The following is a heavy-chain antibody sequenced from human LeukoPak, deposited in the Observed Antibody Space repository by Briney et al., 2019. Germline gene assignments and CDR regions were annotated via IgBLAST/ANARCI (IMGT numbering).Heavy chain of an antibody. Sequence: SETLSVTCTVSGGPISSYYWSWIRQPPGNGLEWIGYIYYSGSTNYNPSLKSRVTISVDTSKNQFSLKLSSVTAADTAVYYCARDADSSGWYDYWGQGTLVTVSS. CDR1: GGPISSYY. V-gene: IGHV4-59*01. D-gene: IGHD6-19*01. CDR3: ARDADSSGWYDY. J-gene: IGHJ4*02. CDR2: IYYSGST.